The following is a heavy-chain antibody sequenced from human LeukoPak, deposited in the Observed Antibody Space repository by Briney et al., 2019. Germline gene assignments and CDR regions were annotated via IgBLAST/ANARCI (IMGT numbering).Heavy chain of an antibody. CDR3: AKSYLRRRDGSDFDY. J-gene: IGHJ4*02. CDR1: GFTFSSYA. V-gene: IGHV3-23*01. Sequence: PGGSLRLSCAASGFTFSSYAMSWVRQAPGKGLEWVSAISGSGGSTYYADSVKGRFTISRDNSKNTLYLQMNSLRAEDTAVYYCAKSYLRRRDGSDFDYWGQGTLVTVSS. CDR2: ISGSGGST. D-gene: IGHD5-24*01.